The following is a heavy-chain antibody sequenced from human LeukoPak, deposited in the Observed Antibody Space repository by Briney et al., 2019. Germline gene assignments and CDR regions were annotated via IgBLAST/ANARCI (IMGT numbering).Heavy chain of an antibody. CDR3: ARDVVEATYFD. CDR2: IYSGGST. D-gene: IGHD1-26*01. V-gene: IGHV3-53*01. J-gene: IGHJ4*02. Sequence: GGSLRLSCAASGFTVSSNYMTWVRQAPGKGLEWVSIIYSGGSTSYADSVKGRFTTSRDNSKNTLYLQMNSLRAEDTAVYYCARDVVEATYFDWGQGTLVTVSS. CDR1: GFTVSSNY.